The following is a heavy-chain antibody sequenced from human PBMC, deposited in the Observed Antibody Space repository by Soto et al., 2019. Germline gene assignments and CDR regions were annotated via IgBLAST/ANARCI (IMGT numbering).Heavy chain of an antibody. D-gene: IGHD3-22*01. Sequence: GGSLRLSCAASGFTFSSYAMHWVRQAPGKGLEWVAVISYDGSNKYYADSVKGRFTISRDNSKNTLYLQMNSLRAEDTAVYYCARDLSHYYDSSGYYQVVGYWGQGTLVTVSS. CDR2: ISYDGSNK. J-gene: IGHJ4*02. V-gene: IGHV3-30-3*01. CDR3: ARDLSHYYDSSGYYQVVGY. CDR1: GFTFSSYA.